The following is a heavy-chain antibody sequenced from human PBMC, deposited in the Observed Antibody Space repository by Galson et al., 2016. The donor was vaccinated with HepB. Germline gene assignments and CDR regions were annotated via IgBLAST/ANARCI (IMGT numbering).Heavy chain of an antibody. CDR2: IIPIFGTT. J-gene: IGHJ6*02. V-gene: IGHV1-69*01. CDR3: ARDNSAMGSPYYYGMDV. D-gene: IGHD1-26*01. Sequence: SCKVSGGSFSSYPPSWVRQAPGQGPEWMGGIIPIFGTTTYSQKFQGRLTITADEPTRTAYMELSSLRSDDTAIFYCARDNSAMGSPYYYGMDVWGQGTTVTVSS. CDR1: GGSFSSYP.